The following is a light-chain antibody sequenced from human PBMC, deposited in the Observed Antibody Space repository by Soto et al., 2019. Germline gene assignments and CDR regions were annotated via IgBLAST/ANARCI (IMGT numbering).Light chain of an antibody. Sequence: EVVLTQSPGALSLSPGERATLSCRASQSVSSSYLAWYQQKPGQAPMLLIYGASSRATDIPDRFSGTGSGTDFTLTISRLEPEDFAVYFCQCGSSPMYTFGQGTKLEIK. CDR2: GAS. CDR1: QSVSSSY. J-gene: IGKJ2*01. CDR3: QCGSSPMYT. V-gene: IGKV3-20*01.